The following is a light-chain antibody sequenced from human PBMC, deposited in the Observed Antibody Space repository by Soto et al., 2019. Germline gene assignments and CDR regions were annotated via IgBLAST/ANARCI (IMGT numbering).Light chain of an antibody. CDR2: DAS. V-gene: IGKV1-5*01. J-gene: IGKJ4*01. CDR3: QQYNSYSPEGLT. CDR1: QTVNTW. Sequence: DIQLTQSPSTLSASVGERVTITCRASQTVNTWLAWYQHKPWKAPKLLIYDASVLETGVPSRFSGFSSGTEFTLPISSLQPDDFATYFCQQYNSYSPEGLTFGGGTKVEI.